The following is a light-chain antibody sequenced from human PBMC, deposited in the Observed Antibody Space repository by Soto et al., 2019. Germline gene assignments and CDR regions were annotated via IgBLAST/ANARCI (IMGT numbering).Light chain of an antibody. V-gene: IGLV1-51*01. CDR1: SSNIVNNF. Sequence: QSVLTQPPSVSAAPGQKVTISCSGSSSNIVNNFVSWFQQLPGAAPKVLIYDNDKRPSGIPDRFSGSKSGTSATLDITGLQTGDEADYYCGTWDSSLSVYVFAIGTKVT. CDR2: DND. J-gene: IGLJ1*01. CDR3: GTWDSSLSVYV.